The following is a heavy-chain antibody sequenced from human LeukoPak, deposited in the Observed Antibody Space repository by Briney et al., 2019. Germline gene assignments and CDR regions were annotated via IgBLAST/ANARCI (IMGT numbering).Heavy chain of an antibody. D-gene: IGHD3-10*01. V-gene: IGHV3-7*05. CDR1: GFTFSNCW. CDR2: IKQDGSEI. J-gene: IGHJ4*02. Sequence: GGSLRLSCAASGFTFSNCWMSWVRQAPGKGLEWVANIKQDGSEIYYVDSVEGRFTISRDNAKNSLYLQMNSLRAEDTAVYYCASRNRASGSFSDYWGQGTLVTVSS. CDR3: ASRNRASGSFSDY.